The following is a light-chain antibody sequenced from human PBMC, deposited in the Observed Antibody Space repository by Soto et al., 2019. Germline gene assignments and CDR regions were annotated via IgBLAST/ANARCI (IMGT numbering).Light chain of an antibody. Sequence: EIVMTQSPATLSVSPGERATLSCRASRSVSSNLAWYQQKPGQAPRLLIYGASTRATGIPARFSGSGSGTEFTLIISSLQSEDFAVYFCQQYNNWPWTFGQGTKVDIK. CDR3: QQYNNWPWT. CDR2: GAS. V-gene: IGKV3-15*01. J-gene: IGKJ1*01. CDR1: RSVSSN.